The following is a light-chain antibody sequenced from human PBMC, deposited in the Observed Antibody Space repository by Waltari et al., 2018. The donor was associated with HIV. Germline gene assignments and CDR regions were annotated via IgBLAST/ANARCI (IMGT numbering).Light chain of an antibody. CDR3: QQYGSSPKT. CDR2: GAS. CDR1: QSVSSSS. V-gene: IGKV3-20*01. J-gene: IGKJ1*01. Sequence: ELVLTQSPGTLSLSPGERATLSCRASQSVSSSSLAWYQQKPGQAPRLLIYGASSRATGIPDRFSGGGSGADFTLTISRLEPEDFAVYYCQQYGSSPKTFGQGTKVEIK.